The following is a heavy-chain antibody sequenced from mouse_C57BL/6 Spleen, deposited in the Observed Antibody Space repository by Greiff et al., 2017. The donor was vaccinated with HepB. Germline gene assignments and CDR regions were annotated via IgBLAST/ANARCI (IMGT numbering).Heavy chain of an antibody. J-gene: IGHJ3*01. CDR1: GYTFTSYW. CDR3: ARRYYGNYSWFAY. V-gene: IGHV1-59*01. Sequence: QVQLKQPGAELVRPGTSVKLSCKASGYTFTSYWMHWVKQRPGQGLEWIGVIDTSDSYTNYNQKFKGKATLTVDTSSSTAYMQLSSLTSEDSAVYYCARRYYGNYSWFAYWGQGTLVTVSA. CDR2: IDTSDSYT. D-gene: IGHD2-1*01.